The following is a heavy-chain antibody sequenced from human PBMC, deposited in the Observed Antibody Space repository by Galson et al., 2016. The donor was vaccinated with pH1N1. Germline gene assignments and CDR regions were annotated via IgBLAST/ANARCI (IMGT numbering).Heavy chain of an antibody. J-gene: IGHJ4*02. V-gene: IGHV3-23*01. Sequence: SLRLSCAASGFTFSTYAMSWVRQAPGKGLEWVSSTSGSGNIAYYADSVKGRFTISRDNSKNTLYLQMNSLRAEDTAVYYCVKGLLAAAAGDYWGQGTLVTVSS. D-gene: IGHD6-25*01. CDR1: GFTFSTYA. CDR2: TSGSGNIA. CDR3: VKGLLAAAAGDY.